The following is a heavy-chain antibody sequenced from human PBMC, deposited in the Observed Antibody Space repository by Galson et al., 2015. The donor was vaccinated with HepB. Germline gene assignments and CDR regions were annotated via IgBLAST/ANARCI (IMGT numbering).Heavy chain of an antibody. Sequence: SLRLSCAASGFTFSSYWMSWVRQAPGKGLEWVANIKQDGSEKYYVDSVKGRFTISRDNAKNSLYLQMNSLRAEDTAVYYCARKGCSSTSCYYYYYYYYYMDVWGKGTTVTVSS. D-gene: IGHD2-2*01. CDR3: ARKGCSSTSCYYYYYYYYYMDV. V-gene: IGHV3-7*01. J-gene: IGHJ6*03. CDR1: GFTFSSYW. CDR2: IKQDGSEK.